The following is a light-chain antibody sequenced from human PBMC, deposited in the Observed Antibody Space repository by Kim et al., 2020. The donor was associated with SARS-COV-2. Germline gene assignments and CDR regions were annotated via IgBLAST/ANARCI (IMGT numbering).Light chain of an antibody. CDR1: SSDIGADNY. CDR2: AVY. V-gene: IGLV2-14*03. CDR3: LSYTSSMASM. Sequence: QSALTQPASVSGSPGQTITISCTGTSSDIGADNYVSWFQQHPGRAPKLMISAVYKRPSGVSNRFSGSKSGNTASLTISGLQAEDEANYYCLSYTSSMASMFGGGTQLTVL. J-gene: IGLJ3*02.